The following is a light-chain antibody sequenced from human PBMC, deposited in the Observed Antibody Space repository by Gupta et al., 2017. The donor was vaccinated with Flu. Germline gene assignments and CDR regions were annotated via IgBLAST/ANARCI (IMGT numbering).Light chain of an antibody. J-gene: IGLJ1*01. CDR1: EIGSIS. CDR3: QVWDSGRDHYV. CDR2: DDS. Sequence: SYILTQPPSVSVAPGQTARITCGGNEIGSISVHWLQQRAGQAPVLVVYDDSDRPSGIPERFSGSNSGDTATLTISRVEAGDEADYYCQVWDSGRDHYVFGSGTKVTVL. V-gene: IGLV3-21*02.